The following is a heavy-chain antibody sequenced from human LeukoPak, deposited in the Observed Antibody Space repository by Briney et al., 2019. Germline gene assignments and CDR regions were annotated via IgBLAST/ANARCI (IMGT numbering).Heavy chain of an antibody. CDR2: IYYSGTT. CDR3: ARVNTQGVPSP. J-gene: IGHJ5*02. V-gene: IGHV4-39*02. CDR1: GGSISSGSYY. Sequence: PSQTLSLTCTVSGGSISSGSYYWSWIRQPAGKGLEWIASIYYSGTTHYNPSLKSRVTMSVDTSKNHFSLKLSSVTAADTAVYYCARVNTQGVPSPWGQGIRVTVSS. D-gene: IGHD3-16*01.